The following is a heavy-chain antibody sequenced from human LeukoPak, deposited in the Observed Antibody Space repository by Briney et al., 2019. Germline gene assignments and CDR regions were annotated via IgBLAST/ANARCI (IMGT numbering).Heavy chain of an antibody. J-gene: IGHJ3*02. V-gene: IGHV1-8*01. CDR3: AKDPESIAARRDAFDI. CDR1: GYTFTSYD. D-gene: IGHD6-6*01. CDR2: MNPNSGNT. Sequence: ASVKVSCKASGYTFTSYDINWVRQATGQGLEWMGWMNPNSGNTGYAQKFQGRVTMTRNTSISTAYMELSSLRSEDTAVYYCAKDPESIAARRDAFDIWGQGTMVTVSS.